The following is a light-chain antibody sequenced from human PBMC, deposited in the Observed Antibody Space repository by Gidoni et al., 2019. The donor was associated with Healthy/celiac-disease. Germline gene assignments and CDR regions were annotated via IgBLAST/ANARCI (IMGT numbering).Light chain of an antibody. J-gene: IGKJ2*01. CDR1: QSVLYSSNNKNY. CDR3: QQYYSTPLYT. Sequence: DIVMTQSQDSLAVSLGERATINCKSSQSVLYSSNNKNYLAWYQQKPGQPPKLPIYWASTRESGVPDRFSGSGSGTDFTLTISSLQAEDVAVYYCQQYYSTPLYTFGQGTKLEIK. CDR2: WAS. V-gene: IGKV4-1*01.